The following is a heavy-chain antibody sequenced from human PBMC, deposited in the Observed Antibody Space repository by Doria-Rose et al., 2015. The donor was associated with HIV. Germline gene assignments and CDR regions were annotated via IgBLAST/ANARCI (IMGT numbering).Heavy chain of an antibody. CDR3: AKQAVNWFDP. CDR2: IYYSGTT. CDR1: GGSVASGTPY. V-gene: IGHV4-39*01. D-gene: IGHD6-25*01. J-gene: IGHJ5*02. Sequence: QVQLVQSGPGLVKPSETLSLTCTVSGGSVASGTPYWDWIRQTPGKGLEWIGTIYYSGTTYYNPSLRVRVTISYHRPKNQYSLKLISVTAADTGVYYCAKQAVNWFDPWGQGTLVTVSS.